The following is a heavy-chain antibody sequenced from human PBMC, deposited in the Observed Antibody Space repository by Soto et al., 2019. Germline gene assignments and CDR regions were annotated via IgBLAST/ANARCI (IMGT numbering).Heavy chain of an antibody. J-gene: IGHJ6*02. CDR1: GFTFSSYW. Sequence: GGSLRLSCAASGFTFSSYWMHWVRQTPGKGLVWVSAISGSGGSTYYADSVKGRFTISRDNSKNTLYLQMNSLRAEDTAVYYCAKGWGYSYGPGGMDVWGQGTTVTVSS. CDR3: AKGWGYSYGPGGMDV. CDR2: ISGSGGST. D-gene: IGHD5-18*01. V-gene: IGHV3-23*01.